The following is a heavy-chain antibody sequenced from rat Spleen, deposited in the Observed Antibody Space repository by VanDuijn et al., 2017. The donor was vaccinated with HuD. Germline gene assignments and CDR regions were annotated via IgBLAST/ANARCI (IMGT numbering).Heavy chain of an antibody. CDR3: ASPGLSFAY. V-gene: IGHV2-47*01. CDR2: IWSNGGT. CDR1: GFSLTPHN. Sequence: KGAGPCLVEPSQTPSPTRTVSGFSLTPHNVHWVPQPPGKGLEWMGVIWSNGGTDYNSAIKSRLSISRDTSKSQVFLKINSLQTEDTAMYFCASPGLSFAYWGQGTLVTVSS. J-gene: IGHJ3*01.